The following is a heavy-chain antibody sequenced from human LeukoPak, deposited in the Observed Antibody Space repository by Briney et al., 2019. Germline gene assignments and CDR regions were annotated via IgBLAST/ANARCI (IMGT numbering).Heavy chain of an antibody. J-gene: IGHJ4*02. CDR3: AKDVGRGDY. V-gene: IGHV3-23*01. CDR2: IRGSGGST. CDR1: GFTFSSYA. Sequence: GGSLRLSCAASGFTFSSYAMSWVRQAPGKGLEWVSGIRGSGGSTYYADSVKGRFTISRDDSNNTLYLQMNSLRAEDTAVYYCAKDVGRGDYWGQGTLVTVSS. D-gene: IGHD3-10*01.